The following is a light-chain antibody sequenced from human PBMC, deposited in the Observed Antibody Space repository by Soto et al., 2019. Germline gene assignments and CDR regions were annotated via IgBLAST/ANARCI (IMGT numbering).Light chain of an antibody. CDR2: DAS. V-gene: IGKV3-15*01. CDR1: QSVRSY. Sequence: EIVLTQSPGTLSLSPGERATLSCGASQSVRSYLAWYQQKPGQAPRLLIHDASTRAPGIPARFSGSGSGTDFTLTISSLQSEDFAVYYCQQYDNWPQTFGQGTKVDI. CDR3: QQYDNWPQT. J-gene: IGKJ1*01.